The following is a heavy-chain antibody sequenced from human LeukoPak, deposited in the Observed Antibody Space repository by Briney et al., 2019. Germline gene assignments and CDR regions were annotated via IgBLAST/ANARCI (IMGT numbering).Heavy chain of an antibody. CDR3: ARVLGSRTSFYYYYGMDV. V-gene: IGHV3-33*01. CDR1: GFTFSSYG. Sequence: GGSLRLSCAASGFTFSSYGMHWVRQAPGKGLEWVAVIWYDGSNKYSADSVKGRFTISRDNSKNTLYLQMNSLRAEDTAVYYCARVLGSRTSFYYYYGMDVWGQGTTVTVSS. J-gene: IGHJ6*02. D-gene: IGHD6-13*01. CDR2: IWYDGSNK.